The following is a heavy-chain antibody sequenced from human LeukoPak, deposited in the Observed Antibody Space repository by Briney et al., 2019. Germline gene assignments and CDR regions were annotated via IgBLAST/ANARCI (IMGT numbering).Heavy chain of an antibody. D-gene: IGHD1-26*01. CDR2: IYYSGST. V-gene: IGHV4-39*01. Sequence: PSETLSLTCTVSGGSISSSSYYWGWIRQPPGKGLEWIGSIYYSGSTYYNPSLKSRVTISVDTSKNQFSLKLSSVTAADTAVYYCARGRGELGATSESDYWGQGTLVTVSS. CDR3: ARGRGELGATSESDY. CDR1: GGSISSSSYY. J-gene: IGHJ4*02.